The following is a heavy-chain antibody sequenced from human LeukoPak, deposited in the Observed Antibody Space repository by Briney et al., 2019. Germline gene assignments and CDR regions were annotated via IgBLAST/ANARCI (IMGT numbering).Heavy chain of an antibody. CDR2: MDPDGVT. V-gene: IGHV3-53*01. CDR1: GFTVSINY. CDR3: TKGTFDI. Sequence: GGSLRLSCAGSGFTVSINYMSWARQAPGKGLEWVSFMDPDGVTSYADSVKGRFTISRDNSKNTLYLQLSTLRAEDTAIYYCTKGTFDIWGQGTMVTVSS. J-gene: IGHJ3*02.